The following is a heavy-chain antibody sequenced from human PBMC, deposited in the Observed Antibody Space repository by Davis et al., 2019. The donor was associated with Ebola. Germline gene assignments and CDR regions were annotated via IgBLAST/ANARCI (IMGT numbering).Heavy chain of an antibody. CDR1: GFTFGDYA. Sequence: PGGSLRLSCTASGFTFGDYAMSWFRQAPGKGLEWVGFIRSKAYGGTTEYAASVKGRFTISRDDSKSIAYLQMNSLKTEDTAVYYCTRDETPVYDFWSGPHLWGKGTTVTVSS. D-gene: IGHD3-3*01. J-gene: IGHJ6*04. CDR3: TRDETPVYDFWSGPHL. CDR2: IRSKAYGGTT. V-gene: IGHV3-49*03.